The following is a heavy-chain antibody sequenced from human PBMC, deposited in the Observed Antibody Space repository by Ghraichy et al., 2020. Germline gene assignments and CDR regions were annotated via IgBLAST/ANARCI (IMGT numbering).Heavy chain of an antibody. CDR3: ARGPYYYDSSGYLVW. J-gene: IGHJ4*02. Sequence: GGSLRLSCAASGFTFSSYGMHWVRQAPGKGLEWVAVIWYDGSNKYYADSVKGRFTISRDNSKNTLYLQMNSLRAEDTAVYYCARGPYYYDSSGYLVWWGQGTLVTVSS. D-gene: IGHD3-22*01. CDR1: GFTFSSYG. CDR2: IWYDGSNK. V-gene: IGHV3-33*01.